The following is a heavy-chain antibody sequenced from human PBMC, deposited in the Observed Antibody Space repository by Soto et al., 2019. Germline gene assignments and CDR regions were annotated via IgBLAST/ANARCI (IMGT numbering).Heavy chain of an antibody. CDR3: ARQDQGAPKPDDY. CDR2: IYYSGST. V-gene: IGHV4-39*01. D-gene: IGHD2-2*01. Sequence: QLQLQESGPGLVKPSETLSLTCTVSGGSISSSSYYWGWIRQPPGKGLEWIGSIYYSGSTYYNPSRKSRVTISGDTSKNQFSLKLRSVTAADTAVYYCARQDQGAPKPDDYWGQGTLVTVSS. J-gene: IGHJ4*02. CDR1: GGSISSSSYY.